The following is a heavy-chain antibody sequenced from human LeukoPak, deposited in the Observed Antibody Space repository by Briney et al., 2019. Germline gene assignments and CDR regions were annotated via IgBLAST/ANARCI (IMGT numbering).Heavy chain of an antibody. D-gene: IGHD6-6*01. CDR2: IYYSGST. V-gene: IGHV4-39*01. J-gene: IGHJ4*02. CDR3: ARHDSEYSSSYFDY. CDR1: GGSISSSSYY. Sequence: PSETLSLTCTVSGGSISSSSYYWGWIRQPPGKGPEWIGSIYYSGSTYYNPSLKSRVTISVDTSKNQFSLKLSSVTAADTAVYYCARHDSEYSSSYFDYWGQGTLVTVSS.